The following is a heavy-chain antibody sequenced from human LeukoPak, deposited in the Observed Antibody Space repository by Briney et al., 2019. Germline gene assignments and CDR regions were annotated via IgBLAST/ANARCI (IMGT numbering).Heavy chain of an antibody. J-gene: IGHJ3*02. D-gene: IGHD1-26*01. CDR1: GGTFSSYA. Sequence: GASVKVSCKASGGTFSSYAISWVRQAPGQGLEWMGGIIPIFGTANYAQKFQGRVTITADESTSTAYMELSSLRSEDTAVYYCARDTAWEGGAFDIWGQGTMVTVSS. CDR3: ARDTAWEGGAFDI. V-gene: IGHV1-69*13. CDR2: IIPIFGTA.